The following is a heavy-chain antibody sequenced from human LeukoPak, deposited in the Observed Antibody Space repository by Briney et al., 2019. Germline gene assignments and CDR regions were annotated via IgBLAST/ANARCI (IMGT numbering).Heavy chain of an antibody. V-gene: IGHV5-51*01. CDR1: GYSFTSYW. CDR2: IYPGDSDT. D-gene: IGHD3-22*01. CDR3: ARPDYYDSSGYGFDAFDI. J-gene: IGHJ3*02. Sequence: GESLKISCKGSGYSFTSYWIGWVRQMPGNGLEWMGIIYPGDSDTRYSPSFQGQVTISADKSICTAYLQWSSLKASDTAVYYCARPDYYDSSGYGFDAFDIWGQGTMVTVSS.